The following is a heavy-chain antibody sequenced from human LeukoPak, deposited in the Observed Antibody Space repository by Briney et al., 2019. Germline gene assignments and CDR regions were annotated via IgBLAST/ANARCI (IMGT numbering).Heavy chain of an antibody. CDR1: GFTVSSYA. Sequence: HPGGSLRLSCAASGFTVSSYAMSCVRQAPGKGLECVSAISVSGGSTYYADSVKGRFTISRDNSKNTMYLQMNSLRAEDTAVYYCAKAEDYDILTGWADYWGQGTLVTVSS. CDR2: ISVSGGST. D-gene: IGHD3-9*01. CDR3: AKAEDYDILTGWADY. J-gene: IGHJ4*02. V-gene: IGHV3-23*01.